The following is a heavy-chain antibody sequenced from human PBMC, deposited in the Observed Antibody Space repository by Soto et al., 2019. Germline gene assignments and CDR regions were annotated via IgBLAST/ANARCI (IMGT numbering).Heavy chain of an antibody. CDR2: TYYRSKWYN. J-gene: IGHJ4*02. CDR1: GDSVSSNSAA. D-gene: IGHD3-3*01. CDR3: ARAAYYDFWSGPDFDY. V-gene: IGHV6-1*01. Sequence: SQTLSLTCAISGDSVSSNSAAWNWIRQSPSRGLEWLGRTYYRSKWYNDYAVSVKSRITINPDTSKNQFSLQLNSVTPEDTAVYYCARAAYYDFWSGPDFDYWGQGTLVPVSS.